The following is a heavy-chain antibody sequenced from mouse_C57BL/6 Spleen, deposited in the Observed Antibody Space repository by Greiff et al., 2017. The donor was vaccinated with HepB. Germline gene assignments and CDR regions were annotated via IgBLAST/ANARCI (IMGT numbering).Heavy chain of an antibody. CDR2: ISSGGSYT. CDR1: GFTFSSYG. V-gene: IGHV5-6*02. Sequence: DVKLVESGGDLVKPGGSLKLSCAASGFTFSSYGMSWVRQTPDKRLEWVATISSGGSYTYYPDSVKGRFTISRDNAKNTLYLQMSSLKSEDTAMYYCARAYSNYDAMDYWGQGTSVTVSS. CDR3: ARAYSNYDAMDY. J-gene: IGHJ4*01. D-gene: IGHD2-5*01.